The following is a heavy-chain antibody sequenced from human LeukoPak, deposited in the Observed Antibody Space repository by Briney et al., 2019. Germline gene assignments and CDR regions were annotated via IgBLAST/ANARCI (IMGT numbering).Heavy chain of an antibody. D-gene: IGHD4-17*01. CDR3: ARDARDYGDYSYYYGLDV. Sequence: SQTLSLTCTVSGVSIKTYFWSCIRHPAGKGLEWIGRIYTSVNITSNPSLKSRVSLSADSSKNQCSLRLSSVTAADTAVYYCARDARDYGDYSYYYGLDVWGQGTTVTVSS. CDR1: GVSIKTYF. V-gene: IGHV4-4*07. J-gene: IGHJ6*02. CDR2: IYTSVNI.